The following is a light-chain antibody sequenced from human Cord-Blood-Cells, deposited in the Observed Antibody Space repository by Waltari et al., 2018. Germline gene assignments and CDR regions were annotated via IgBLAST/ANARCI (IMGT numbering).Light chain of an antibody. CDR3: AAWDDSLSGWV. Sequence: QSVLTQPPPASVTPGQRVTISCSGRSSNIGSNYVYWYQQLPGTAPKLLIYRNNQRPSGVPDRFSGSKSGTSASLAISGLRSEDEADYYCAAWDDSLSGWVFGGGTKLTVL. CDR1: SSNIGSNY. CDR2: RNN. J-gene: IGLJ3*02. V-gene: IGLV1-47*01.